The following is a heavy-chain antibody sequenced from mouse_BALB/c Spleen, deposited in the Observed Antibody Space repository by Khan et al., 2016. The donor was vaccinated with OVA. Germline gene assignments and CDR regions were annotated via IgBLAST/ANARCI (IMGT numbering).Heavy chain of an antibody. V-gene: IGHV1-77*01. J-gene: IGHJ3*01. CDR3: ARAGWDVVAS. Sequence: QVQLKQSGPELVKPGASVKMSCKASGYTFTDYVMNWVKQRNGQGLEWIGQIYPGGDTTYYNEKFKGKATLTADRSSSTAYMQLSNLTSEDSAVYFCARAGWDVVASWGQGTLGTVAA. D-gene: IGHD4-1*01. CDR2: IYPGGDTT. CDR1: GYTFTDYV.